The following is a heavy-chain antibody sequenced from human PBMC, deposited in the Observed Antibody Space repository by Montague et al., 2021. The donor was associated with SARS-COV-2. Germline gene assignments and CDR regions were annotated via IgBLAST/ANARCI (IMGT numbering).Heavy chain of an antibody. D-gene: IGHD6-19*01. J-gene: IGHJ6*02. CDR3: ARAGGSMYSSGWYYYYYGMDV. V-gene: IGHV4-59*08. Sequence: SETLSLTCTVSGVSVTDYYWSWIRQPPGKGLEWVGDVFYNKGTNFNPSLKSRVALSVDTSKNQFSLRLTSVTAADTAVYYCARAGGSMYSSGWYYYYYGMDVWGQGTTVTVSS. CDR1: GVSVTDYY. CDR2: VFYNKGT.